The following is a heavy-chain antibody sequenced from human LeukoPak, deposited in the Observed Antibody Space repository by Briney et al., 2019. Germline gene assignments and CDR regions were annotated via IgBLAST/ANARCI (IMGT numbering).Heavy chain of an antibody. CDR1: GYTFTSYG. CDR3: ARGRYGGNSVDY. D-gene: IGHD4-23*01. Sequence: SCKASGYTFTSYGISWVRQAPGKGLEWVSVIYSGGSTYYADSVKGRFTISRDNSKNTLYLQMNSLRAEDTAVYYCARGRYGGNSVDYWGQGTLVTVSS. V-gene: IGHV3-53*01. J-gene: IGHJ4*02. CDR2: IYSGGST.